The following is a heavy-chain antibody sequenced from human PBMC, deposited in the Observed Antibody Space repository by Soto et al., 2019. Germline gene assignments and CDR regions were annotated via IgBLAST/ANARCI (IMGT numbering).Heavy chain of an antibody. J-gene: IGHJ5*02. V-gene: IGHV1-18*04. Sequence: GASVKVSCKASGYTFTSYGISWVRQAPGRGLEWMGWISAYNGNTNYAQKLQGRVTMTTDTSTSTAYMELRSLRSDDTAVYYCARGPPGVVVVAPRFDHWGQGTLVTVSS. D-gene: IGHD2-15*01. CDR3: ARGPPGVVVVAPRFDH. CDR2: ISAYNGNT. CDR1: GYTFTSYG.